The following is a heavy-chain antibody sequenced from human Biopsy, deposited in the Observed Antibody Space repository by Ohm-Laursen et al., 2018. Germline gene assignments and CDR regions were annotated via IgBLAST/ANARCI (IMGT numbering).Heavy chain of an antibody. CDR2: NIPILGTG. CDR3: ATKLTGYFHH. J-gene: IGHJ1*01. CDR1: GGTFSNYG. Sequence: SVKVSCNAPGGTFSNYGVNWVRQAPGQGLEWLGGNIPILGTGNYAQKFQDRVPVAADTSTSTATMELRSLRSDDTAVYYCATKLTGYFHHWGQGTLVIVSS. V-gene: IGHV1-69*06. D-gene: IGHD3-9*01.